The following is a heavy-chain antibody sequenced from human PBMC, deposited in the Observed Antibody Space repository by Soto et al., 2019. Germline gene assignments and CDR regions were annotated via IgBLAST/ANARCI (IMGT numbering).Heavy chain of an antibody. J-gene: IGHJ4*02. CDR2: IYHSGST. V-gene: IGHV4-59*12. CDR1: GGSSTSAY. D-gene: IGHD4-17*01. Sequence: SKTPALTCTSSGGSSTSAYCSWVWHPPGQELDGIGEIYHSGSTNYNPSLKSRVTISVDKSKNQFSLKLSSVTAADTAVYYCARSQTTVTSYDYWGQGTLVTVLL. CDR3: ARSQTTVTSYDY.